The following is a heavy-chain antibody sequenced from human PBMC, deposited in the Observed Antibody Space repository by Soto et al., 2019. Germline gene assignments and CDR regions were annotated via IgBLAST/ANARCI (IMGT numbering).Heavy chain of an antibody. CDR2: MNPNSGNT. V-gene: IGHV1-8*01. CDR1: GYTFTSYD. Sequence: ASVKVSCKASGYTFTSYDINWVRQATGQGLEWMGWMNPNSGNTGYAQKFQGRVTMTRNTSISTAYMELSSLRSEDTAVYYCARGARFGVLLRYCGGYYGMYVWGQRTTVTVSS. D-gene: IGHD3-10*01. J-gene: IGHJ6*02. CDR3: ARGARFGVLLRYCGGYYGMYV.